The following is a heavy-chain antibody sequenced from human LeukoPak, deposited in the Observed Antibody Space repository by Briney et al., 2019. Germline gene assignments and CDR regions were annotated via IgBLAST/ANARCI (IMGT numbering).Heavy chain of an antibody. D-gene: IGHD1-7*01. J-gene: IGHJ4*02. Sequence: GGSLRLSCAASGFTFSDYTMDWVRQAPGKGLEWVSSIGGSGDSIYYADSVKGRFTISRDNAKNSLDLQMNSLRAEDTAVYYCARDRNWNYDYWGQGTLVTVSS. V-gene: IGHV3-21*01. CDR3: ARDRNWNYDY. CDR2: IGGSGDSI. CDR1: GFTFSDYT.